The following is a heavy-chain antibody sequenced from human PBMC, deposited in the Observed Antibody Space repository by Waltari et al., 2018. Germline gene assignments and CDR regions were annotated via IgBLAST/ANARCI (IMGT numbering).Heavy chain of an antibody. J-gene: IGHJ4*02. Sequence: EEQLVESGGGLVPPGGSLRLSCSASGFIFSAYWLTWVRQAQGKGLEWVANINQAGNVRIYLDSVRGRFTISRDNPDNSLFLHMANLRVEDTAVYYCASGPDHGDFWGQGTLVTVSS. CDR1: GFIFSAYW. CDR3: ASGPDHGDF. V-gene: IGHV3-7*01. CDR2: INQAGNVR. D-gene: IGHD2-15*01.